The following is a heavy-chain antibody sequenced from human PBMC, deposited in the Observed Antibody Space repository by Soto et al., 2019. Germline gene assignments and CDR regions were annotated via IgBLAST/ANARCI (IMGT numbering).Heavy chain of an antibody. CDR2: INSDGSST. V-gene: IGHV3-74*01. Sequence: VQLVESGGGLVQPGGSLRLSCAASGFTFSSYWMHWVRQAPGKGLVWVSRINSDGSSTSYADSVKGRFTISRDNAKNTLYLQMNSLRAEDTAVYYCARSDGDYGYYYYYGMDVWGQGTTVTVSS. J-gene: IGHJ6*02. CDR1: GFTFSSYW. CDR3: ARSDGDYGYYYYYGMDV. D-gene: IGHD4-17*01.